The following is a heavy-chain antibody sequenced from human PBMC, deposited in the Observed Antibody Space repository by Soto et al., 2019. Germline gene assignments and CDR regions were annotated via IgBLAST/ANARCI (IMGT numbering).Heavy chain of an antibody. CDR3: ARGPYYDFLGYMDV. CDR1: GGTFSSYT. Sequence: QVQLVQSGAEVKKPGSSVKVSCKASGGTFSSYTISWVRQAPGQGREWMGRIIPILGIANYAQKFQGRVTSTADKSTSTAYMERSSLRSEDTAVYYCARGPYYDFLGYMDVWGKGTTVTVSS. V-gene: IGHV1-69*02. J-gene: IGHJ6*03. D-gene: IGHD3-3*01. CDR2: IIPILGIA.